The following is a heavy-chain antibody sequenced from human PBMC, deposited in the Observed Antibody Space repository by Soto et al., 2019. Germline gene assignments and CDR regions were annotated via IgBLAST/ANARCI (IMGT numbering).Heavy chain of an antibody. D-gene: IGHD2-15*01. CDR2: INTDGLS. CDR3: ALLHVAAAATAASYY. CDR1: GVSITSCY. J-gene: IGHJ6*01. Sequence: PSATLSLTSSGSGVSITSCYWGQIRESAGGGLEWIGRINTDGLSTYSPSFKSRLTMSLDTSKNQVSLRLISVTAADTAVYFCALLHVAAAATAASYY. V-gene: IGHV4-4*07.